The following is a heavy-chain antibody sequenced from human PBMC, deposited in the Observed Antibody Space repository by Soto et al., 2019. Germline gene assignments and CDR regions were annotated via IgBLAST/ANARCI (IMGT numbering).Heavy chain of an antibody. CDR1: GYTFTSYG. CDR2: IIPIFGTA. J-gene: IGHJ6*02. CDR3: ARFVDIVATIPVGMDV. D-gene: IGHD5-12*01. Sequence: SVKVSCKASGYTFTSYGISWVRQAPGQGLEWMGGIIPIFGTANYAQKFQGRVTITADESTSTAYMELSSLRSEDTAVYYCARFVDIVATIPVGMDVWGQGTTVTVSS. V-gene: IGHV1-69*13.